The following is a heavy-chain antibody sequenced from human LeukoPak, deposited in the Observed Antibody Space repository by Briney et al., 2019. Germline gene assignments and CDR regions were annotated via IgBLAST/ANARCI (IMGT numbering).Heavy chain of an antibody. J-gene: IGHJ4*02. CDR1: GGSINTANYY. CDR3: ARDRYGDFEDY. CDR2: ISYSGTP. Sequence: SETLSLTCNVSGGSINTANYYWTWIRQPPGKGLEWIGYISYSGTPYYNPSLNSRVTISLDTSKNQFSLILNSVTAADTAMYYCARDRYGDFEDYWGQGTLVTVS. V-gene: IGHV4-30-4*08. D-gene: IGHD4-17*01.